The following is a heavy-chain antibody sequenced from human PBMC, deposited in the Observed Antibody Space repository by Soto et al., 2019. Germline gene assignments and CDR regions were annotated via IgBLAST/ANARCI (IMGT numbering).Heavy chain of an antibody. V-gene: IGHV4-59*01. CDR1: GGSISSYY. J-gene: IGHJ5*02. D-gene: IGHD3-10*01. Sequence: PSETLSLTCTVSGGSISSYYWSWIRQPPGKGLEWIGYIYYSGSTNYNPSLKSRVTISVDTSKNQFSLKLSSVTAADTAVYYCARDKLGTMVRGVLSSYWFDPWGQGTLVTVSS. CDR2: IYYSGST. CDR3: ARDKLGTMVRGVLSSYWFDP.